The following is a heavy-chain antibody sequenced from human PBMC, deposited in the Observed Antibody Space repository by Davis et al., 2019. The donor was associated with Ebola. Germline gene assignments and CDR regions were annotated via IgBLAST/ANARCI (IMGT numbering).Heavy chain of an antibody. Sequence: GESLKISCAASGFTFSTYAMHWVRQAPGKGLEWVAFIRYDGSNQHYADSVKGRFTISRDNSKNTLYLQMNSLRAEDTAVYYCAKLLMGIIPYWGQGTLVTVSS. V-gene: IGHV3-30*02. D-gene: IGHD7-27*01. CDR1: GFTFSTYA. CDR3: AKLLMGIIPY. J-gene: IGHJ4*02. CDR2: IRYDGSNQ.